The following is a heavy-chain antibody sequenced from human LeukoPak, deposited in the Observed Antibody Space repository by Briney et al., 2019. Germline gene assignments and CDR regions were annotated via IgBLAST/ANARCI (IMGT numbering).Heavy chain of an antibody. Sequence: AASVKVSCKASGYTFTSYDINWVRQATGQGLEWMGWMNPNSGNTGYAQKFQGRVTMTRNTSISTAYMELSSLRSEDTAVFYCASTDYYDSSGYHLRYWGQGTLVTVSS. CDR2: MNPNSGNT. CDR3: ASTDYYDSSGYHLRY. CDR1: GYTFTSYD. D-gene: IGHD3-22*01. V-gene: IGHV1-8*01. J-gene: IGHJ4*02.